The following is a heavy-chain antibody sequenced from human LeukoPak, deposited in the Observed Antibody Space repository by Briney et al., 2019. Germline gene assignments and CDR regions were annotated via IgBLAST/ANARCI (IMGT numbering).Heavy chain of an antibody. CDR2: IYSGGDT. V-gene: IGHV3-66*04. D-gene: IGHD3-22*01. CDR1: GFTVSNNY. J-gene: IGHJ5*02. Sequence: PGGSLRLSCVASGFTVSNNYMSWVRQAPGKGLEWVSVIYSGGDTYYADSVKGRFTISRDNSNNTLYLQMNSLTVEDTAVYHCARRSGYPNWFDPWGQGTLVTVSS. CDR3: ARRSGYPNWFDP.